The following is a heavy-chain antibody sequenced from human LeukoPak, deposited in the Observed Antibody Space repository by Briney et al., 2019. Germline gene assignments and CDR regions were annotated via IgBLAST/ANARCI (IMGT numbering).Heavy chain of an antibody. V-gene: IGHV3-30*15. CDR2: ISYDGSNH. D-gene: IGHD1-26*01. CDR1: GFTFNSYA. Sequence: GGPLRLPCGASGFTFNSYAMLGVREAPGKALASVTVISYDGSNHYSADSVRGRFTISRDNSKTTLDLQMSSLRAEDTAVYYCASGSLIPADYWGQGTLVTVSS. J-gene: IGHJ4*02. CDR3: ASGSLIPADY.